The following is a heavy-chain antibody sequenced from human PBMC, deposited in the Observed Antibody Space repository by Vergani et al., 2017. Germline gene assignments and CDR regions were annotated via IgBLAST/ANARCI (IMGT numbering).Heavy chain of an antibody. D-gene: IGHD3-10*01. J-gene: IGHJ5*02. CDR3: ARDSWTSVRRGVYWFDT. Sequence: QVQLHESGPGLVKPSQTLSLTCTVSGGSITSGSFSWSWIRQPAGKGLEWIGRIHSSGTTNYNTSLKSRVTLSVDTSKNQLSLRMTSVTAADTAVYYCARDSWTSVRRGVYWFDTWGQGTLVSVSS. V-gene: IGHV4-61*02. CDR1: GGSITSGSFS. CDR2: IHSSGTT.